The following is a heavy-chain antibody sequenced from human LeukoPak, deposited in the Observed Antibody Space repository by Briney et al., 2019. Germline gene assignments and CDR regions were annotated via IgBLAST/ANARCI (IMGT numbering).Heavy chain of an antibody. D-gene: IGHD2-15*01. CDR2: IKQDGSEK. CDR1: GFTFSSYW. Sequence: PGGSLRLSCAASGFTFSSYWMSWVRQAPGEGLEWVANIKQDGSEKYYVDSVKGRFTISRDNAKNSLYLQMNSLRAEDTAVYYCAKDALGYCSGGSCPGSDWGQGTLVTVSS. J-gene: IGHJ4*02. V-gene: IGHV3-7*03. CDR3: AKDALGYCSGGSCPGSD.